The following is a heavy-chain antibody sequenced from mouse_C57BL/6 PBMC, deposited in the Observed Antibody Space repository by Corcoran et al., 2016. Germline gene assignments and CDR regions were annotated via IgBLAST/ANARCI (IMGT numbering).Heavy chain of an antibody. CDR3: ARSGDYFDY. Sequence: QIQLVQSGPELKKPGETVKISCKASGYTFTTYGMSWVKQAPGKGLKWMGWINTYSGVPTYADDFKGRFAFSLETSASTAYLQINNLKNEDTATYFCARSGDYFDYWGQGTTLTVSS. CDR2: INTYSGVP. CDR1: GYTFTTYG. J-gene: IGHJ2*01. V-gene: IGHV9-3*01.